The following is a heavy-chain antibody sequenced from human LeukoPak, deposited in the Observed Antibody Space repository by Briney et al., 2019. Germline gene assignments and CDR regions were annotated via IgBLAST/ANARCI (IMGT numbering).Heavy chain of an antibody. CDR3: ARLLGAYAFDI. V-gene: IGHV4-38-2*01. D-gene: IGHD1-26*01. Sequence: SETLSLTCAVSGYSISSGYYWGWIRQPPGKGLEWIGSIYHSGSTYYNPSLKSRVTISVDTSKNQFSLKLSSVTAADTAVYYCARLLGAYAFDIWGQGTMVTVSS. CDR2: IYHSGST. CDR1: GYSISSGYY. J-gene: IGHJ3*02.